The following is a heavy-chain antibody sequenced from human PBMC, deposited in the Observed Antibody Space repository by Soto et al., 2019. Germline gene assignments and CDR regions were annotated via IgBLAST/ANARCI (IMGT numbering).Heavy chain of an antibody. J-gene: IGHJ6*02. V-gene: IGHV3-74*01. D-gene: IGHD4-17*01. CDR2: INSDGSST. CDR1: GFTFSSYW. Sequence: EVQLVESGGGLVQPGGSLRLSCAASGFTFSSYWMHWVRQAPGKGLVWVSRINSDGSSTSYADSVKGRFTISRDNAKNTLYLQMNSLRAEETAVYYCARGLTTVTPRPYYYYGMDVWGQGTTVTVSS. CDR3: ARGLTTVTPRPYYYYGMDV.